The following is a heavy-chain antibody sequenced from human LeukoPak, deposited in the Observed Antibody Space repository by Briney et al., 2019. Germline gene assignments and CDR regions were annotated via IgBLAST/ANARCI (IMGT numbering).Heavy chain of an antibody. CDR2: IYYSGYT. CDR3: ATLQSSGYDYSDY. CDR1: GGSISSYY. Sequence: SETLSLTCTVSGGSISSYYWSWIRQPPGKGLEWIGYIYYSGYTDYNPSLKSRVTMSVDTSKNQFSLKLTSVTAADTAVYYCATLQSSGYDYSDYWGQGILVTVSS. V-gene: IGHV4-59*08. J-gene: IGHJ4*02. D-gene: IGHD3-22*01.